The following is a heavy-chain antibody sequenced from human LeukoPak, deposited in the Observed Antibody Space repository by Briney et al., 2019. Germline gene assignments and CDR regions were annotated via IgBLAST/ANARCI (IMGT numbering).Heavy chain of an antibody. V-gene: IGHV5-51*01. J-gene: IGHJ4*02. CDR3: ARDYDSSGPGFDY. CDR2: IYPGDSDT. Sequence: GESLKISCKGSGYSFTNYWIAWVRQMPGKGLEWMGIIYPGDSDTRYSPSFQGQVTIPADKSISTAYLQWSSLKASDTAMYYCARDYDSSGPGFDYWGQGTLVTVSS. CDR1: GYSFTNYW. D-gene: IGHD3-22*01.